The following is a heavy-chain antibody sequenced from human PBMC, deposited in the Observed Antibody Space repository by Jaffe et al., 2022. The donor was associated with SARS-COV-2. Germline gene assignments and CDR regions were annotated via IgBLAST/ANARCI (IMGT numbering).Heavy chain of an antibody. J-gene: IGHJ6*02. V-gene: IGHV3-33*01. CDR2: VWSDGTNE. CDR3: ARSLHHYDSSGFAYYSGLDV. CDR1: GFTFSAYG. D-gene: IGHD3-22*01. Sequence: QVQLVESGGGVVQPGKSLRLSCAASGFTFSAYGMHWVRQAPGKGLEWVAVVWSDGTNEHYADSVKGRSTISRDSSKNTLYLQMNSLRAEDTAVYYCARSLHHYDSSGFAYYSGLDVWGQGTTVTVSS.